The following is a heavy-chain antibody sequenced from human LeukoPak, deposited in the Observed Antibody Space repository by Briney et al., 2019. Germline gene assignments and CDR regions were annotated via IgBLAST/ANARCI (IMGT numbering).Heavy chain of an antibody. D-gene: IGHD5-18*01. CDR1: GFTFSSYG. CDR3: AKDRGAVDTAMVMDY. Sequence: GRSLRLSCAASGFTFSSYGLHWVSQAPGKGLGWVAVISYDGSNKYYADSVKGRFTISRDNSKNTPYRQMNSLRAEDTAVYYCAKDRGAVDTAMVMDYWGQGTLFTVSS. V-gene: IGHV3-30*18. J-gene: IGHJ4*02. CDR2: ISYDGSNK.